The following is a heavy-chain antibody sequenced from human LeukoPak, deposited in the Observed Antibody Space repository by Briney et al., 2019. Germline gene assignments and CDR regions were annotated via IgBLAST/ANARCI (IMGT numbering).Heavy chain of an antibody. D-gene: IGHD2-15*01. J-gene: IGHJ4*02. CDR1: GFTFSSYA. V-gene: IGHV3-23*01. CDR3: AKFSIVVVVAAKSGGYFDY. Sequence: TGGSLRLSCAASGFTFSSYAMSWVRQAPGKGLEWISAIRGSGGGTYYADSVKGRFTISRDNSKNTLYLQMNSLRAEDTAVYYCAKFSIVVVVAAKSGGYFDYWGQGTLVTVSS. CDR2: IRGSGGGT.